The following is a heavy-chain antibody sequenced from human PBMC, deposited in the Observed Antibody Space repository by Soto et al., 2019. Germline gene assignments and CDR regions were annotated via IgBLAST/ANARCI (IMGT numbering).Heavy chain of an antibody. J-gene: IGHJ4*02. Sequence: ESGGGVVQPGRSLRLSCAASGFTFSSYAMHWVRQAPGKVLEWVAVISYDGSNKYYAHSVKGRFTISRDNSKNTLYLQMNSLRAEDTAVYYCARATTPIYYFDYWSQGTLVTVSS. CDR2: ISYDGSNK. CDR3: ARATTPIYYFDY. V-gene: IGHV3-30-3*01. D-gene: IGHD1-26*01. CDR1: GFTFSSYA.